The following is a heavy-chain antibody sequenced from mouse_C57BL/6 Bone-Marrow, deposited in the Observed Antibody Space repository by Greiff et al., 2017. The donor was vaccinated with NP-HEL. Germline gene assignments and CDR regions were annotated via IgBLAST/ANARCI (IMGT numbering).Heavy chain of an antibody. CDR3: ASITTVSYWYFDV. V-gene: IGHV1-52*01. J-gene: IGHJ1*03. Sequence: VQLQQPGAELVRPGSSVKLSCKASGYTFTSYWMHWVKQRPIQGLEWIGNIDPSDSETHYNQKFKDKATLTVDKSSSTAYMQLSSLTSEDSAVYYCASITTVSYWYFDVWGTGTTVTVSS. D-gene: IGHD1-1*01. CDR2: IDPSDSET. CDR1: GYTFTSYW.